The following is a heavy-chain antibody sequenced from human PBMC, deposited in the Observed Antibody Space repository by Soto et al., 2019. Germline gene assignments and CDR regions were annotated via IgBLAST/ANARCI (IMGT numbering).Heavy chain of an antibody. V-gene: IGHV5-51*01. CDR3: ARRTSTGGWRHYFDF. Sequence: PGESLKISCKGFGYSFDTYWIGWVRQMPGKGLEWVGIYDPANSAARYSPSFEGQVVISADKSVSTAYLQWSSLKASDTAVYYCARRTSTGGWRHYFDFWGQGTLVTVSS. CDR2: YDPANSAA. J-gene: IGHJ4*02. CDR1: GYSFDTYW. D-gene: IGHD6-19*01.